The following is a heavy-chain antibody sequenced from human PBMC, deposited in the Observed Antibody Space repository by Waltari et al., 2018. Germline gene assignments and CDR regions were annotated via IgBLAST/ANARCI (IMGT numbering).Heavy chain of an antibody. CDR1: GGSISSSSYY. V-gene: IGHV4-39*01. CDR2: IYYSGST. J-gene: IGHJ3*02. D-gene: IGHD4-17*01. Sequence: QLQLQESGPGLVKPSETLSLTCTVSGGSISSSSYYWGWLRQPPGKGLEWIGSIYYSGSTYYNPSLKSRVTITVDTSKNQFSLKLSSVTAADTAVYYCARQNADYDAFDIWGQGTMVTVSS. CDR3: ARQNADYDAFDI.